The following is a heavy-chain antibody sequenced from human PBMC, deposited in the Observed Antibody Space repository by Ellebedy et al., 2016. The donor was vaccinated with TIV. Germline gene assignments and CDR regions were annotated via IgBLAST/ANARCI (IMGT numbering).Heavy chain of an antibody. J-gene: IGHJ4*02. Sequence: GESLKISCAASGFTFSTFWMTWVRQAPGKGLDWVANITYDGSEKYYGDSVKGRFTISRDNAKNSLFLQMDYVRAEDTAVYYCATGCDDSWNGYGNWGQGTQVTVSS. CDR1: GFTFSTFW. CDR2: ITYDGSEK. D-gene: IGHD3-3*01. V-gene: IGHV3-7*02. CDR3: ATGCDDSWNGYGN.